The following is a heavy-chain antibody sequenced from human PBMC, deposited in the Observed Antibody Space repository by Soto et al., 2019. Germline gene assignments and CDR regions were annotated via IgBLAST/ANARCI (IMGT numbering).Heavy chain of an antibody. D-gene: IGHD6-13*01. J-gene: IGHJ4*02. CDR1: GGTFSSYA. CDR3: ASEAAAGYFHY. CDR2: IIPIFGTA. V-gene: IGHV1-69*06. Sequence: ASVKVSCKASGGTFSSYAISWVRQAPGQGLEWMGGIIPIFGTANYAQKFQGRVTITANKSTSTAYMELSSLRSEETAVYYCASEAAAGYFHYWGQGTLVTASS.